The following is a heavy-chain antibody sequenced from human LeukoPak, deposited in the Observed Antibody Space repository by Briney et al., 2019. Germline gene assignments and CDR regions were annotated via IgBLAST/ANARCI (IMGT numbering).Heavy chain of an antibody. CDR1: GFTFDDYA. CDR3: AKALGYCSSTSCSYYFDY. V-gene: IGHV3-43*02. Sequence: GGSLRLSCAASGFTFDDYAMHWVRQAPGKGLEWVSLISGDGGSTYYADSVEGRFTISRDNSKNSLYLQMNSLRTEDTALYYCAKALGYCSSTSCSYYFDYWGQGTLVTVSS. J-gene: IGHJ4*02. CDR2: ISGDGGST. D-gene: IGHD2-2*01.